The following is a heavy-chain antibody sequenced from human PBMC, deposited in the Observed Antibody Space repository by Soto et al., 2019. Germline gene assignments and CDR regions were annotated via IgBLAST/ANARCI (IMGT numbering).Heavy chain of an antibody. V-gene: IGHV1-69*02. J-gene: IGHJ5*02. D-gene: IGHD2-15*01. CDR3: ARVTCSGGSCYDWFDP. CDR1: GGTFSSYT. CDR2: IIPILGIA. Sequence: QVQLVQSGAEVQKPGSSVKVSCKASGGTFSSYTISWVRQAPGQGLEWMGRIIPILGIANYAQKFQGRVTITADKSTSTAYMELSSLRSEDTAVYYCARVTCSGGSCYDWFDPWGQGTLVTVSS.